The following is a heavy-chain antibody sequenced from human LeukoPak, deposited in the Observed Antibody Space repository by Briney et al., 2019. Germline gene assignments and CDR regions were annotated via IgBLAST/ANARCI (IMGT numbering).Heavy chain of an antibody. Sequence: GSLRLSCAASGFTFSSYGMSWVRQAPGKGLEWIGNIYYSGSTYYNPSLKSRVTISVDTSKNQFSLKLSSVTAADTAVHYCATNNRQRPTNYWGQGTLVTVSS. CDR3: ATNNRQRPTNY. D-gene: IGHD6-25*01. J-gene: IGHJ4*02. V-gene: IGHV4-59*04. CDR2: IYYSGST. CDR1: GFTFSSYG.